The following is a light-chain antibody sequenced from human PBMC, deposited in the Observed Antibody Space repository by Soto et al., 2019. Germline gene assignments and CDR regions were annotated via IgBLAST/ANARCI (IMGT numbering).Light chain of an antibody. Sequence: IVLTQSPGTLSFSPGERGTLSCRASQSVSSNYLAWYKQNPGQAPRLLIYSAFSMATGIPDRFSDSGSGTDFTLTISILGPEDFAVYYCQYYGSSRWTFGQETKVEIK. J-gene: IGKJ1*01. V-gene: IGKV3-20*01. CDR1: QSVSSNY. CDR2: SAF. CDR3: QYYGSSRWT.